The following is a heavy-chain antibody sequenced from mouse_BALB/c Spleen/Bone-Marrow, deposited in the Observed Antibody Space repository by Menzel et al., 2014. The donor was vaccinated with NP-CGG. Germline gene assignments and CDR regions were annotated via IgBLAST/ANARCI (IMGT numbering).Heavy chain of an antibody. J-gene: IGHJ4*01. CDR2: IYPGNSDT. CDR1: GYTFTSYW. D-gene: IGHD2-2*01. V-gene: IGHV1-5*01. CDR3: SHGYDYYAMDY. Sequence: EVQLQQSGTVLARPGASVKMSCKASGYTFTSYWMHWVKQRPGQGLEWIGAIYPGNSDTSYNQKFKGKAKLTAITSTSTAYMELSSLTNEDSAVYYCSHGYDYYAMDYWGQGTSVTGSS.